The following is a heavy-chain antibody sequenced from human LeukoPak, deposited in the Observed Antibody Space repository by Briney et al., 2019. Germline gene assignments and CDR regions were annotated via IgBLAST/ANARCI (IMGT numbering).Heavy chain of an antibody. CDR1: GYTFTSYG. Sequence: ASVKVSCKASGYTFTSYGISWVRQAPGQGLEWMGWISAYNGNTNYAQKFQGRVTITADKSTSTAYMELSSLRSEDTAVYYCARGPVDTAMVPDYWGQGTLVTVSS. CDR3: ARGPVDTAMVPDY. J-gene: IGHJ4*02. D-gene: IGHD5-18*01. V-gene: IGHV1-18*01. CDR2: ISAYNGNT.